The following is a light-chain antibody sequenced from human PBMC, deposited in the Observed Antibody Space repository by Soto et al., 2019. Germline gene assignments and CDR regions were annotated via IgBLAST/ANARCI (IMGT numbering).Light chain of an antibody. J-gene: IGLJ1*01. Sequence: QSALTQPASVSGSPGQSIAISCTGTSSDVGSHDLVSWYQQQSGKVPKLIIYDVSSRPSGVSNRFSGSKSGNTASLTISGLQAEDEADYYCSSFTSTTPYVFGTGTKLTVL. CDR3: SSFTSTTPYV. CDR2: DVS. V-gene: IGLV2-14*02. CDR1: SSDVGSHDL.